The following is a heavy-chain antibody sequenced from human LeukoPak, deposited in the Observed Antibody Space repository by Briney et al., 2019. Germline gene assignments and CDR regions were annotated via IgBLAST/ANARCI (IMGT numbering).Heavy chain of an antibody. CDR1: GFTFSSYG. CDR3: AREAI. Sequence: PGRSLRLSCAASGFTFSSYGMHWVRQAPGKGLEWVAVISYDGSNKYYADSVKGRFTISRDNAKNSLYLQMNSLRAEDTAVYYCAREAIWGQGTLVTVSS. J-gene: IGHJ4*02. V-gene: IGHV3-30*03. CDR2: ISYDGSNK.